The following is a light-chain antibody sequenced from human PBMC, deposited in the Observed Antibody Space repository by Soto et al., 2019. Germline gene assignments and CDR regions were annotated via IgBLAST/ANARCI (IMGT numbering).Light chain of an antibody. V-gene: IGKV3-11*01. CDR2: DAV. J-gene: IGKJ5*01. CDR3: QQRSNWPPIT. CDR1: QSVNNY. Sequence: EIVLTQSPAILSLSPGERATLSCRASQSVNNYLAWYQQKPGQAPRLLIYDAVNTATGIPARFSGSGSGTDFTLTISSLEPEDFAVYYCQQRSNWPPITFGQGTRLEIK.